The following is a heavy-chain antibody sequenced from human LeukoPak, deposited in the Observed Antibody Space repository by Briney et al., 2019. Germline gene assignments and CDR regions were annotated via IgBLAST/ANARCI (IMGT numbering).Heavy chain of an antibody. CDR3: AKARGYCSSTSCPGYFDY. Sequence: PGGSLRLSCAASGFTFSSYAMSWVRQAPGKGLEWVSAISGSGGSTYYADSVKGRFTISRGNSKNTLYLQMNSLRAEDTAVYYCAKARGYCSSTSCPGYFDYWGQGTLVTVSS. CDR2: ISGSGGST. V-gene: IGHV3-23*01. J-gene: IGHJ4*02. CDR1: GFTFSSYA. D-gene: IGHD2-2*01.